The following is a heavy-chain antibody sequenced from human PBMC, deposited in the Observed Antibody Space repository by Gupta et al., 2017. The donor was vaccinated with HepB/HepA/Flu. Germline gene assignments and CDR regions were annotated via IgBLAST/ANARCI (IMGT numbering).Heavy chain of an antibody. Sequence: EVQLLESGGGFLHPGGSLRLSCAASGFTFTTYAMSWVRKAPVKGLEGGAAISRNGDEIYYEDSGKCRFTISRENAKKTLSLQMKRLRAEGTAIYYCSKEGREETYGEFAHGGHGTMVTVYS. J-gene: IGHJ4*01. CDR3: SKEGREETYGEFAH. CDR2: ISRNGDEI. D-gene: IGHD2-8*01. V-gene: IGHV3-23*02. CDR1: GFTFTTYA.